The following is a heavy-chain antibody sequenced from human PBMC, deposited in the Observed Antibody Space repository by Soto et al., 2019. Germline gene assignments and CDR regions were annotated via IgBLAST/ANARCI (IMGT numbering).Heavy chain of an antibody. CDR1: GGSISSYY. V-gene: IGHV4-59*01. J-gene: IGHJ6*02. D-gene: IGHD3-22*01. CDR3: ARYSSGSPYYYYGMDV. CDR2: IYYSGST. Sequence: TSETLSLTCTVSGGSISSYYWSWIRQPPGKGLEWIGYIYYSGSTNYNPSLKSRVTISVDTSKNQFSLKLSSVPAADTAVYYCARYSSGSPYYYYGMDVWRQGTTVTAP.